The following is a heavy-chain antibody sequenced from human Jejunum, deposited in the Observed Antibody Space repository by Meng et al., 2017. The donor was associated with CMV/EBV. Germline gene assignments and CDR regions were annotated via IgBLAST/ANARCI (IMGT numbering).Heavy chain of an antibody. D-gene: IGHD2-15*01. J-gene: IGHJ5*01. CDR1: GFTLNDYV. Sequence: QGRMVQSRVEVRMSGASVTVPCKALGFTLNDYVITWVGQDRGRGLELMGWSNADSGDIKYGESFQGRVTMSRETTISAAYMELSSLRVDDTAVYYCARGCRVGCSADCCYTWFDPWGQGTLVTVSS. CDR3: ARGCRVGCSADCCYTWFDP. V-gene: IGHV1-2*02. CDR2: SNADSGDI.